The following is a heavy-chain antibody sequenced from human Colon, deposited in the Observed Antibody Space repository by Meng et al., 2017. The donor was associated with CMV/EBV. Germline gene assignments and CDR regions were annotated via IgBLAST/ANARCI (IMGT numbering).Heavy chain of an antibody. D-gene: IGHD1-20*01. CDR2: IYSPGGI. CDR1: GGSISNNNYY. V-gene: IGHV4-39*07. Sequence: SETLSLTCSISGGSISNNNYYWGWIRQVPGKGLEWIGGIYSPGGIYYNPSLKSRVIISVDTSKNQFSLKLSSVTATDTAVYHCARGSGISGTPGGWRFDPWGQGTLVTVSS. J-gene: IGHJ5*02. CDR3: ARGSGISGTPGGWRFDP.